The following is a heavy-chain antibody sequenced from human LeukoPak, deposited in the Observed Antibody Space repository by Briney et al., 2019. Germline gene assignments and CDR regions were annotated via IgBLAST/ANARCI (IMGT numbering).Heavy chain of an antibody. V-gene: IGHV1-18*01. Sequence: GASVKVSCKASGYTFTSYGISWVRQAPGQGLEWMGWISAYNGNTNYAQKLQGRVTMTTDTSTSTAYMELRSLRSDDTAVYYCARASRYCSGGSCFGYWGQGTLVTVSS. CDR3: ARASRYCSGGSCFGY. CDR2: ISAYNGNT. J-gene: IGHJ4*02. CDR1: GYTFTSYG. D-gene: IGHD2-15*01.